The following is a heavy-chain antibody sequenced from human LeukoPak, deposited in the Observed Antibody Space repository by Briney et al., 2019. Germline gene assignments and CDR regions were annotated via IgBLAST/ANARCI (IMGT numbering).Heavy chain of an antibody. Sequence: PGGSLRLSCAASGFTFDDYAMHWVRQAPGKGLEWVSLISWDGGSTYYADSVKGRFTISRDNSKNSLYLQMNSLRAEDTALYYCAKGYPRPRWFGELDYYYMDVWGKGTTVTVSS. CDR3: AKGYPRPRWFGELDYYYMDV. CDR2: ISWDGGST. V-gene: IGHV3-43D*03. CDR1: GFTFDDYA. J-gene: IGHJ6*03. D-gene: IGHD3-10*01.